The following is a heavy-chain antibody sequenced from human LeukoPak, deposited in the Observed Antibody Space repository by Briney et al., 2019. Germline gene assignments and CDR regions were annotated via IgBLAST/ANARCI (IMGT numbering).Heavy chain of an antibody. CDR2: ISYDGSNK. CDR1: GFTFSSYG. CDR3: AKDRRKVTHIVDY. V-gene: IGHV3-30*18. Sequence: PGRSLRLSCAASGFTFSSYGMHWVRQAPGKGLEWVAVISYDGSNKYYADSVKGRFTISRDNSKNTLYLQMNSLRAEDTAVYYCAKDRRKVTHIVDYWGQGTLVTVSS. J-gene: IGHJ4*02. D-gene: IGHD2-21*01.